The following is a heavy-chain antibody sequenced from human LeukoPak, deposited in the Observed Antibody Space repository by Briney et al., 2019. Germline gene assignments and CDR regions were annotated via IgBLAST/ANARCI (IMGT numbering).Heavy chain of an antibody. CDR1: GFTFSDYY. Sequence: GGSLRLSCAASGFTFSDYYMSWIRQAPGKGLEWVANLKQDGSQKYDVDSVKGRFTISRDNAKSSLSLQMKSLRAEDTAVYYCARIGYSSSSLDYWGQGTLVTVSS. V-gene: IGHV3-7*01. J-gene: IGHJ4*02. D-gene: IGHD6-13*01. CDR3: ARIGYSSSSLDY. CDR2: LKQDGSQK.